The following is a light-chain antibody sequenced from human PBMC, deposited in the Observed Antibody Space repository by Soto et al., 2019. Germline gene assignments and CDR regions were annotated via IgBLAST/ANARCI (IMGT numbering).Light chain of an antibody. CDR3: QQYDSYST. V-gene: IGKV1-5*03. J-gene: IGKJ1*01. Sequence: DIQMSQSPSTLSASVGDRVTITCRASQSISSWLAWYQQNPGKAPKLVIYKASSLESVVPSRFSGSESGTESTPTISSPQPDDFVTYYCQQYDSYSTFAQGTKVEIK. CDR1: QSISSW. CDR2: KAS.